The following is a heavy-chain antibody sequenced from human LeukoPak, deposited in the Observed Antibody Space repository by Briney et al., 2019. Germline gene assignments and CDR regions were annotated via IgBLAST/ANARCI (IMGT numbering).Heavy chain of an antibody. D-gene: IGHD3-10*01. CDR2: FNTNTGNP. CDR1: GYTFTSYA. Sequence: ASVKVSCKASGYTFTSYAMNWVRQASGQGLEWMGWFNTNTGNPTYAQGFTGRFVFSLDTSVSTAYLQISSLKAEDTAVYYCAREKRGSGSYSLLPHWFDPWGQGTLVTVSS. CDR3: AREKRGSGSYSLLPHWFDP. V-gene: IGHV7-4-1*02. J-gene: IGHJ5*02.